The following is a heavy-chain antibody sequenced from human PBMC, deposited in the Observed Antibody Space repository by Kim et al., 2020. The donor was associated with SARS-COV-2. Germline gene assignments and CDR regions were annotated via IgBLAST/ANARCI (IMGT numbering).Heavy chain of an antibody. Sequence: SYAASVRGRFTFSQANTKNSLYLRRNSLRAEDTAVYYCARDTLELRAFDIWGQGTMVTVSS. D-gene: IGHD1-7*01. CDR3: ARDTLELRAFDI. V-gene: IGHV3-21*01. J-gene: IGHJ3*02.